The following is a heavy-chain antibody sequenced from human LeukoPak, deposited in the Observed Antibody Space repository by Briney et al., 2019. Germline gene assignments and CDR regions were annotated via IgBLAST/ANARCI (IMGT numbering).Heavy chain of an antibody. CDR2: IKQDGSEK. D-gene: IGHD5-18*01. CDR1: GFTFSSYW. J-gene: IGHJ4*02. Sequence: PGGSLRLSCAASGFTFSSYWMSWVRQAPGKGLEWVANIKQDGSEKYYVDSVKGRFTISRDNAKNSLYLQMNSLRAEDTAVYYCARVNTAMITAIDYWGQGTLVTVSS. CDR3: ARVNTAMITAIDY. V-gene: IGHV3-7*01.